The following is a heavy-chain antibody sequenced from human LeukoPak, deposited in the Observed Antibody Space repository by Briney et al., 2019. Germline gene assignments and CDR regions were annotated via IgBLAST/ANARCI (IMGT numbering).Heavy chain of an antibody. CDR2: IIPIFGTA. CDR3: ARVSDYYDSSGYYMIFDY. V-gene: IGHV1-69*01. Sequence: SVKVSCKASGGTFSSYAISWVRQAPGQGLEWMGGIIPIFGTANYAQEFQGRVTITADESTSTAYMELSSLRSEDTAVYYCARVSDYYDSSGYYMIFDYWGQGTLVTVSS. D-gene: IGHD3-22*01. J-gene: IGHJ4*02. CDR1: GGTFSSYA.